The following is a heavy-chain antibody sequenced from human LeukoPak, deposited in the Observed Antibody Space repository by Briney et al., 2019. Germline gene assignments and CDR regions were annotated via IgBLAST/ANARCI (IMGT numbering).Heavy chain of an antibody. J-gene: IGHJ4*02. Sequence: GGSLRLSCAASGFTFDDYAMHWVRQAPGKGLEWVSGISWNSGSIGYADSVKGRFTISRGNAKNSLYLQMNSLRAEDTALYYCAKDFGIAAAVTYFDYWGQGTLVTVSS. CDR1: GFTFDDYA. V-gene: IGHV3-9*01. CDR2: ISWNSGSI. CDR3: AKDFGIAAAVTYFDY. D-gene: IGHD6-13*01.